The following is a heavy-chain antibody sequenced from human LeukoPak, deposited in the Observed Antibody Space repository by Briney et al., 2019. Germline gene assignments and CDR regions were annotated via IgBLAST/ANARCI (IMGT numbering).Heavy chain of an antibody. J-gene: IGHJ4*02. CDR3: ARSSYDYGGIEGPFDY. V-gene: IGHV3-30*15. Sequence: GSLRLSCAASGFTLTYYAMHWVRQAPGKGLEWVAVTSYDGNKKYYADSVKGRFTISRDSSKNTLYLQMSSLRAEDTAVYYCARSSYDYGGIEGPFDYWGQGTLVTVSS. D-gene: IGHD4-23*01. CDR2: TSYDGNKK. CDR1: GFTLTYYA.